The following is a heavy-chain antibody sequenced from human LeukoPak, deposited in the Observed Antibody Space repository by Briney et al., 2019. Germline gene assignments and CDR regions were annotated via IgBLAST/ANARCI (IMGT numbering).Heavy chain of an antibody. J-gene: IGHJ4*02. V-gene: IGHV3-23*01. D-gene: IGHD5-18*01. CDR3: AKDRRTLRGYSYNGPYFDY. Sequence: QPGGSLRLSCAASGFTFSSYAMSWVRQAPGKGLEWVSAISGSGGSTYYADSVKGRFTISRDNSKNTLYLQMNSLRAEDTAVYYCAKDRRTLRGYSYNGPYFDYWGQGTLVTVSS. CDR2: ISGSGGST. CDR1: GFTFSSYA.